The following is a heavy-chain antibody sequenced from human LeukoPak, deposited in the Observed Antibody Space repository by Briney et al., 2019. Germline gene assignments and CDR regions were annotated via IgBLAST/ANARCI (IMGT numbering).Heavy chain of an antibody. CDR1: GDSISNYY. Sequence: SETLSLTCSVSGDSISNYYWTWIRQPAGKGLEWIGRLFFSGKSDYNPSLRSRVIMTIDTSKNQFYMKLSDVTAADTAVYYCAREDTYYDSSGLSYWGQGTLVTVSS. D-gene: IGHD3-22*01. J-gene: IGHJ4*02. V-gene: IGHV4-4*07. CDR2: LFFSGKS. CDR3: AREDTYYDSSGLSY.